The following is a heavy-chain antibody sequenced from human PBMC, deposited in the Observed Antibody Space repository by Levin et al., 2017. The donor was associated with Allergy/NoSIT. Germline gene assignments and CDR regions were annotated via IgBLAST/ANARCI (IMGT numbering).Heavy chain of an antibody. V-gene: IGHV4-39*01. Sequence: RPGGSLRLSCTVSGGSISSSSYYWGWIRQPPGKGLEWIGSIHYSGSTYHNPSLKSRVTISVDTSKNQFSLKLSSVTAADTAVYYCARHDCSGGSCYGAYLVWGQGTLVTVSS. J-gene: IGHJ4*02. CDR2: IHYSGST. D-gene: IGHD2-15*01. CDR1: GGSISSSSYY. CDR3: ARHDCSGGSCYGAYLV.